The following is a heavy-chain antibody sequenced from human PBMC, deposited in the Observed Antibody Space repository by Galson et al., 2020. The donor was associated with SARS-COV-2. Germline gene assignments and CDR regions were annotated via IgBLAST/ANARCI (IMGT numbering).Heavy chain of an antibody. V-gene: IGHV4-31*03. CDR3: ARDNRIAETRRGAFEI. J-gene: IGHJ3*02. CDR2: IYFTGSA. Sequence: KTSETLSLTCTASGASISNEGNYWGRHRPHQGQGLAWLAYIYFTGSAYSNPSIKRRVTISVDTSKNQFPLRLKSVTAADTAIYCCARDNRIAETRRGAFEIWGQGTMVTVSS. CDR1: GASISNEGNY. D-gene: IGHD6-13*01.